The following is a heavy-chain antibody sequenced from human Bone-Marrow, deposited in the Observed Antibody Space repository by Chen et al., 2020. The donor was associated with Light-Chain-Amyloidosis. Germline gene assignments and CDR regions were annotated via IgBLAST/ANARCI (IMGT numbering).Heavy chain of an antibody. J-gene: IGHJ4*02. Sequence: QVQLVQSGSEVKKPGASVTVVCRVSGYTFTGYYIHWVRQAPGQGLEWMGRIDPKSGDTNYAQKFQGRVTMTGDATITAAHMELTNLRYDDTAVYYCATAPSYWYGDWGQGTLVTVSS. V-gene: IGHV1-2*06. D-gene: IGHD3-10*01. CDR2: IDPKSGDT. CDR1: GYTFTGYY. CDR3: ATAPSYWYGD.